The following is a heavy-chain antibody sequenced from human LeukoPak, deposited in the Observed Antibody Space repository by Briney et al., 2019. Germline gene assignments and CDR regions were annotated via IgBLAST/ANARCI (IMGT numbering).Heavy chain of an antibody. D-gene: IGHD6-19*01. Sequence: PGGSLRLSCAASRFTFSNYAMSWVRQAPGKGLEWVSAISGSGTSTYYADSVKGRFTISRVNSKNTLYLQMNSLRAEDTAVYYCAKDRGPQWLVGLLLYSFDYWGQGTLVTVSS. CDR2: ISGSGTST. J-gene: IGHJ4*02. CDR1: RFTFSNYA. CDR3: AKDRGPQWLVGLLLYSFDY. V-gene: IGHV3-23*01.